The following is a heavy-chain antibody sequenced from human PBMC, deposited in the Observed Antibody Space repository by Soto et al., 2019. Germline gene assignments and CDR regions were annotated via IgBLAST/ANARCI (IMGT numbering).Heavy chain of an antibody. J-gene: IGHJ5*02. V-gene: IGHV1-69*05. CDR3: ARESLTYSSSWGSWFDP. D-gene: IGHD6-13*01. CDR2: IIPIFGNT. Sequence: ASVKVSCKASGGTFSSYAISWVRQAPGQGLEWMGGIIPIFGNTKYSQKFQGRVTITRDTSASTAYMELSSLRSEDTAVYYCARESLTYSSSWGSWFDPWGQGTLVTVSS. CDR1: GGTFSSYA.